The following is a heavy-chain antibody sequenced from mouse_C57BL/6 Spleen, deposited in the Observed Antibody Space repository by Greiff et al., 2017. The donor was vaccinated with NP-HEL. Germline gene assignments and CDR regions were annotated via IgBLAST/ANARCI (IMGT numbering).Heavy chain of an antibody. CDR3: ARGEYYYGSSWDDYYAMDY. CDR2: INPSNGGT. V-gene: IGHV1-53*01. CDR1: GYTFTSYW. J-gene: IGHJ4*01. Sequence: QVQLQQPGTELVKPGASVKLSCKASGYTFTSYWMHWVKQRPGQGLEWIGNINPSNGGTNYNEKFKSKATLTVDKSSSTAYMQLSSLTSEDSAVYYCARGEYYYGSSWDDYYAMDYWGQGTSVTVSS. D-gene: IGHD1-1*01.